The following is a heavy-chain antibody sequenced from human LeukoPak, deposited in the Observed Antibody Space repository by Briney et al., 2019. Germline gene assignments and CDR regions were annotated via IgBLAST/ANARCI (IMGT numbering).Heavy chain of an antibody. D-gene: IGHD5-24*01. V-gene: IGHV3-30-3*01. CDR3: ARDRGRDGYNLAY. CDR1: GFTFSSYA. CDR2: ISCDGSNK. J-gene: IGHJ4*02. Sequence: GGSLRLSCAASGFTFSSYAMHWVRQAPGKGLEWVAVISCDGSNKYYADSVKGRFTISGDNSKNTLYLQMNSLRAEDTAVYYCARDRGRDGYNLAYWGQGTLVTVSS.